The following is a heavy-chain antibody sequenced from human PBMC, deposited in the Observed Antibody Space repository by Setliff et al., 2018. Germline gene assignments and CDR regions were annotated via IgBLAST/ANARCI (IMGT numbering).Heavy chain of an antibody. J-gene: IGHJ3*02. CDR2: IFYDGSEK. CDR1: GFSFSNYA. D-gene: IGHD3-3*01. CDR3: VRARTTNYDFWSGLNAFDI. V-gene: IGHV3-33*08. Sequence: GGSLRLSCEASGFSFSNYAMNWVRQAPGKGLEWVGYIFYDGSEKYHADSVKGRFTISRDNSKNTLYLQMDSLGAGDTAVYYCVRARTTNYDFWSGLNAFDIWGQGTMVTVSS.